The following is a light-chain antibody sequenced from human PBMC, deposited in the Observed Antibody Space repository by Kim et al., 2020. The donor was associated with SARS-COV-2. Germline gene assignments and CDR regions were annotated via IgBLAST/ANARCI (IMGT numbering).Light chain of an antibody. J-gene: IGLJ2*01. Sequence: VAMGQTAKSSCGGNNIGGKPVHWYQQRPGQAPVTVIYRNNNLPSGIPERFSGSNSGNAATLSISRVQVGDEAVYFCQVWDSNTVIFGGGTQLTVL. CDR3: QVWDSNTVI. V-gene: IGLV3-9*01. CDR2: RNN. CDR1: NIGGKP.